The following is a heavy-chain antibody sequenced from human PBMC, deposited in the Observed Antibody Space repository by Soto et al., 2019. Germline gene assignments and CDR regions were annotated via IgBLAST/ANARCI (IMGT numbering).Heavy chain of an antibody. Sequence: GGSLRLSCAASGFTFSSYAMSWVRQAPGKGLEWVSAISGSGGSTYYADSVKGRFTISRDNSKNTLYLQMNSLRAEDTAVYYCAKDGVIAVAKRSYFDYWGQGTLVTVSS. CDR3: AKDGVIAVAKRSYFDY. CDR2: ISGSGGST. D-gene: IGHD6-19*01. CDR1: GFTFSSYA. J-gene: IGHJ4*02. V-gene: IGHV3-23*01.